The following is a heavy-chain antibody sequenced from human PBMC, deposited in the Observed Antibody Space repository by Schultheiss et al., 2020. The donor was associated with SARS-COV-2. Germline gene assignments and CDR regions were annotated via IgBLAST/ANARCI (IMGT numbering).Heavy chain of an antibody. CDR1: GFTFSDHY. J-gene: IGHJ3*02. V-gene: IGHV3-11*04. Sequence: LSLTCAASGFTFSDHYMSWIRQAPGKGLEWLSYISSSGNTIYYADSVKGRFTISRDNAKNSLYLQMNSLRAADTAVYYCARGDYSDNSGFYVDAFDIWGQGTMVTVSS. CDR3: ARGDYSDNSGFYVDAFDI. CDR2: ISSSGNTI. D-gene: IGHD3-22*01.